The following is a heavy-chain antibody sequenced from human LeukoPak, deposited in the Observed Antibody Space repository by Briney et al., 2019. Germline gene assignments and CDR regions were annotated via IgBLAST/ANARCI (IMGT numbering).Heavy chain of an antibody. Sequence: GASVKVSCKASGYTFTSYGISWVRQAPGQGLEWMGWISAYNGNTNYAQKLQGRVTMTTDTSTSAAYMELRSLRSDDTAVYYCARSPSPYYYYGMDVWGQGTTDTVSS. CDR3: ARSPSPYYYYGMDV. J-gene: IGHJ6*02. CDR2: ISAYNGNT. V-gene: IGHV1-18*01. CDR1: GYTFTSYG. D-gene: IGHD2-2*01.